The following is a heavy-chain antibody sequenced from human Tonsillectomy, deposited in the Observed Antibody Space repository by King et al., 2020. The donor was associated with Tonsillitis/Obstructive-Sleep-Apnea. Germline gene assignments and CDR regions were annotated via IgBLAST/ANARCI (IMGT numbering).Heavy chain of an antibody. CDR2: IYYSGST. CDR1: GGSISSYY. CDR3: ARLNPIRFYYGMDV. D-gene: IGHD3-3*01. Sequence: VQLQESGPGLVKPSETLSLTCTVSGGSISSYYWSWIRPPPGKGLQWIGYIYYSGSTNYNPSLTSRVTISVDTSKNQFSLKLSSVTAADTALYYCARLNPIRFYYGMDVWGQGTTVTVSS. J-gene: IGHJ6*02. V-gene: IGHV4-59*08.